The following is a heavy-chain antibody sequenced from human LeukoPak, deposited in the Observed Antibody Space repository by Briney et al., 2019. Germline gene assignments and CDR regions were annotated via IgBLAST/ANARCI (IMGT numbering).Heavy chain of an antibody. V-gene: IGHV1-8*02. CDR1: GYIFTTYN. D-gene: IGHD2-2*01. CDR3: AQDRGGLVAFDI. Sequence: ASVEVSCKAFGYIFTTYNINWLRQAPGQGPEWVGWMNPNSGDAGYAQQFQGRGTMTRDTSISTAYMELNTLTFEDTAVYYCAQDRGGLVAFDIWGQGTVVTVSS. J-gene: IGHJ3*02. CDR2: MNPNSGDA.